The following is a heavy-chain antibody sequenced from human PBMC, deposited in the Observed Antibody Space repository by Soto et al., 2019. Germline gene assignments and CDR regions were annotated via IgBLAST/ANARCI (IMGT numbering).Heavy chain of an antibody. V-gene: IGHV3-21*01. CDR1: GFSFSAYN. J-gene: IGHJ1*01. CDR3: VRSPKIGVRGAF. Sequence: GGSLRLSCIGSGFSFSAYNMNWVRQAPGKGLEWVSSIKVGSSRIYQPDSMKGRFTISRDNARNSVYLQINSLRAEDTALYFCVRSPKIGVRGAFWGRGTQVTVSS. D-gene: IGHD3-16*01. CDR2: IKVGSSRI.